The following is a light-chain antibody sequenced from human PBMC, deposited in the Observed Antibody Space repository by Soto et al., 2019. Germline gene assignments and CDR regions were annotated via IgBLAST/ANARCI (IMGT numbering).Light chain of an antibody. CDR1: QSISSW. CDR3: LPHNSYSIT. CDR2: AAY. Sequence: DIPMSQSASTLSASVGDRVTITRRASQSISSWLAWYQQKPGKAPKRLIYAAYSLQSGVPSRFSGSGSGTEFTLTISSLQPEDFATYYCLPHNSYSITFGQGTRLEIK. V-gene: IGKV1-5*01. J-gene: IGKJ5*01.